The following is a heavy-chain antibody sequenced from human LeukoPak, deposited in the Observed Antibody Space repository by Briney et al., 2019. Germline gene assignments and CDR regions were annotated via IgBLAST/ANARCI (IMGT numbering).Heavy chain of an antibody. J-gene: IGHJ5*02. CDR3: ARALRFFDWLSTSPEYNWFDP. V-gene: IGHV3-48*01. CDR2: ISSSSTI. D-gene: IGHD3-9*01. Sequence: GGSLRLSCAASGFTFSSYSMNWVRQAPGKGLEWVSYISSSSTIYYADSVKGRFTISRDNAKNSLYLQMNSLRAEDKAVYYCARALRFFDWLSTSPEYNWFDPWGQGTLVTVSS. CDR1: GFTFSSYS.